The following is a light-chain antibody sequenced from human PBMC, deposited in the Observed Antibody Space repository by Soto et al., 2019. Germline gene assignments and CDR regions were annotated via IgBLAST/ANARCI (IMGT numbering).Light chain of an antibody. CDR1: QTISSNY. CDR3: QQYVSWT. Sequence: EIVLTQSPGTLSVSPGKRATLSCRASQTISSNYLAWYQQKPGQAPSLLIYGTSSRATGIPDRFSGSGSGTDFTLTISRLEPEDSAIYYCQQYVSWTFGQGTKVEIK. CDR2: GTS. V-gene: IGKV3-20*01. J-gene: IGKJ1*01.